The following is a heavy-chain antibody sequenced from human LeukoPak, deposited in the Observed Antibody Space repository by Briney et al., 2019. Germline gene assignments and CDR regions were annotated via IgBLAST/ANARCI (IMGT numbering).Heavy chain of an antibody. J-gene: IGHJ4*02. CDR3: ARHGEGYCSGGSCYPRDFDY. CDR1: GFTFSSYA. D-gene: IGHD2-15*01. Sequence: GGSLRLSCAASGFTFSSYAMSWVRQAPGKGLEWVSAISGSGGSTYYADSVKGRFTISRDNSKNTLYLQMNSLRAEDTAVYYCARHGEGYCSGGSCYPRDFDYWGQGTLVTVSS. V-gene: IGHV3-23*01. CDR2: ISGSGGST.